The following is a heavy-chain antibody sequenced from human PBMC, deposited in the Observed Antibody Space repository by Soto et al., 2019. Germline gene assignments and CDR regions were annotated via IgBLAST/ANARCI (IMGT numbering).Heavy chain of an antibody. J-gene: IGHJ6*03. D-gene: IGHD2-8*01. CDR2: INAGNGNT. V-gene: IGHV1-3*01. Sequence: ASVKVSCKASGYTFTSYAMHWVRQAPGQRLEWMGWINAGNGNTKYSQKFQGRVTITRDTSASTAYMELSSLRSEDTAVYYCARDGGYCTNGVCYDYHYYYMDVWGKGTTVTV. CDR1: GYTFTSYA. CDR3: ARDGGYCTNGVCYDYHYYYMDV.